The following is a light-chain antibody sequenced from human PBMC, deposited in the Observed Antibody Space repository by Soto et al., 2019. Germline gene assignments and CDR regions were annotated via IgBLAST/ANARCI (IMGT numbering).Light chain of an antibody. CDR2: DVS. CDR1: SSDVGAYNY. V-gene: IGLV2-14*01. CDR3: SSYTSSNTYV. J-gene: IGLJ1*01. Sequence: QSVLTQSAPVSGSPGQSITISCTGTSSDVGAYNYVSWYQQHPGEAPKLIIFDVSNRPSGISNRFSASKSGNTASLTISGLQVEDEADYYCSSYTSSNTYVFGSGTKLTAL.